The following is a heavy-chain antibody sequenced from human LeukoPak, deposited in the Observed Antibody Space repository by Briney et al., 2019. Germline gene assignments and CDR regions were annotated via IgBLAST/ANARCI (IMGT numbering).Heavy chain of an antibody. V-gene: IGHV4-4*02. J-gene: IGHJ3*02. CDR3: ARDFGSGSYYNEGAFDI. Sequence: SETLSLTCAVSGGSISSSNWWSWVRQPPGKGLEWIGEIDHSGSTNYNPSLKSRVTISVDTSKNQFSLKLSSVTAADTAVYYCARDFGSGSYYNEGAFDIWGQGTMVTVSS. CDR1: GGSISSSNW. CDR2: IDHSGST. D-gene: IGHD3-10*01.